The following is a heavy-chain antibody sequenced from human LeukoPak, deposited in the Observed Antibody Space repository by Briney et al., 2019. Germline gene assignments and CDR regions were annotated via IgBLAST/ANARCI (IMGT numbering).Heavy chain of an antibody. CDR2: ISRSSSNT. Sequence: PGGSLRLSCAASGFTFSSYSMNWVRQAPGKGLEWVSSISRSSSNTYYADSLKGRFTISRDNAKNSLYLQMNSMRAEDTAVYYCAKVWFRSGYLAPPDYWGQGTLVTVSS. CDR3: AKVWFRSGYLAPPDY. V-gene: IGHV3-21*04. J-gene: IGHJ4*02. D-gene: IGHD3-22*01. CDR1: GFTFSSYS.